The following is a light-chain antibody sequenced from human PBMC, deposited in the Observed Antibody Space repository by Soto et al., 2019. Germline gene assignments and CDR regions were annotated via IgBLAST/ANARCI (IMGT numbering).Light chain of an antibody. CDR1: SSNIGAGYD. CDR3: QSYDSSLSGSGV. V-gene: IGLV1-40*01. J-gene: IGLJ2*01. Sequence: QAVVTQPPSVSGAPGQRVTISCTGSSSNIGAGYDVHWCQQLPGTAPKLLIYGNNNRPSGVPDRFSGSKSGTSASLAITGLQAEDEADYYCQSYDSSLSGSGVFGGGTQLTVL. CDR2: GNN.